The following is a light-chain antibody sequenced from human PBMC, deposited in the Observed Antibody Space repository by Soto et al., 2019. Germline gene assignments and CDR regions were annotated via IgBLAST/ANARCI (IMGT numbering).Light chain of an antibody. Sequence: VMTQSPATLSVSPGERATLSCWASETVATNLAWYQQKPGQAPSLLISGASTRAAGISDRFRGSGSGTEFTLTLSSLRSEDSAIYYCQQYFEWPPMTFGQGTQVEI. V-gene: IGKV3-15*01. J-gene: IGKJ1*01. CDR2: GAS. CDR3: QQYFEWPPMT. CDR1: ETVATN.